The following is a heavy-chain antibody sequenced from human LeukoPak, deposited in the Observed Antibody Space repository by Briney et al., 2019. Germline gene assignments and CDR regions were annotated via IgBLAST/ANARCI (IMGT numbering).Heavy chain of an antibody. CDR1: GGSFSGYY. CDR2: INHSGST. V-gene: IGHV4-34*01. D-gene: IGHD3-3*01. Sequence: PSETLSLTCAVYGGSFSGYYWSWIRQPPGKGLEWIGEINHSGSTNYNPSLKSRVTISVDTSKNQFSLKLSSVTAADTAVYYCARGGKTIRFLAVHYMDVWGKGTTVIVS. J-gene: IGHJ6*03. CDR3: ARGGKTIRFLAVHYMDV.